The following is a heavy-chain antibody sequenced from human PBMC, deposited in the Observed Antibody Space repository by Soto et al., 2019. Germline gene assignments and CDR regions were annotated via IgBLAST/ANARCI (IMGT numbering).Heavy chain of an antibody. Sequence: GGSLRLSCAASGFTFSDYYMSWIRQAPGKGLEWVSYISSSGSTIYYADSVKGRFTISRDNAKNSLYLQMNSLRAEDTAVYYCARGRRDCSGGSCYFAHYMDVWGKGTTVTVSS. CDR2: ISSSGSTI. CDR1: GFTFSDYY. CDR3: ARGRRDCSGGSCYFAHYMDV. D-gene: IGHD2-15*01. V-gene: IGHV3-11*01. J-gene: IGHJ6*03.